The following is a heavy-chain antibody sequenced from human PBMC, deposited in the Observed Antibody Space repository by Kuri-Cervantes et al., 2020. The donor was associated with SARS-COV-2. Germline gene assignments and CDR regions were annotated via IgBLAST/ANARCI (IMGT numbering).Heavy chain of an antibody. CDR3: ASEGLWFGELLYPTD. Sequence: FCKAPGYTFTSYYMHWVRQAPGKGLEWVAVISYDGSNKYYADSVKGRFTISRDNSKNTLYLQMNSLRAEDTAVYYCASEGLWFGELLYPTDWGQGTLVTVSS. J-gene: IGHJ4*02. D-gene: IGHD3-10*01. CDR1: GYTFTSYY. V-gene: IGHV3-30-3*01. CDR2: ISYDGSNK.